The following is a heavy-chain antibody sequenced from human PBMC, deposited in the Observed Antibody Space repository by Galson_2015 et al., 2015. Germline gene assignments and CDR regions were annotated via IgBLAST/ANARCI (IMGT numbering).Heavy chain of an antibody. CDR2: ISSNGGST. J-gene: IGHJ4*02. CDR3: VKGLRSSSWGGFDY. D-gene: IGHD6-13*01. V-gene: IGHV3-64D*08. Sequence: SLRLSCAASGFTFSSYAIYWVRQAPGKGLEYVSTISSNGGSTYYADSVKGRFTISRDNSKNTLYLQMSSLRVEDTAVYYCVKGLRSSSWGGFDYWGQGALVTAPS. CDR1: GFTFSSYA.